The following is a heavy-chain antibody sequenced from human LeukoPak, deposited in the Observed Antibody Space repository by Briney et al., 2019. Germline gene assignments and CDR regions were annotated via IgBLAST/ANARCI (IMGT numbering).Heavy chain of an antibody. CDR2: INPNSSGT. Sequence: ASVKVSCKASGYTFTGYYMHLVRQAPGQGLEWMGWINPNSSGTNYAQKFQGRVTMTRDTSISTAYMELSRLRSDDTAVYYWARVPRGVAAGYYFDCWGQGILVTVSS. V-gene: IGHV1-2*02. CDR3: ARVPRGVAAGYYFDC. J-gene: IGHJ4*02. D-gene: IGHD6-13*01. CDR1: GYTFTGYY.